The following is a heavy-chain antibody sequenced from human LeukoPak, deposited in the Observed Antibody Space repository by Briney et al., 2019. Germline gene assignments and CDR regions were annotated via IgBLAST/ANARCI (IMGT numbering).Heavy chain of an antibody. CDR1: GFTIDSFY. CDR2: IDEAGKDR. D-gene: IGHD2-15*01. CDR3: ARASRGVVFNYFDF. J-gene: IGHJ4*01. Sequence: GGSLRLSCVASGFTIDSFYMSWVRQAPGKGLEWVANIDEAGKDRYYADSVKGRFTISRDNTKNSVFLEITSLRVEDTATDFCARASRGVVFNYFDFWGQGALVPVSS. V-gene: IGHV3-7*01.